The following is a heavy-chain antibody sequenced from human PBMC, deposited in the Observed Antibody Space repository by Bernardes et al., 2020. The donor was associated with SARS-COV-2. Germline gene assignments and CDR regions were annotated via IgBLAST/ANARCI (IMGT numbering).Heavy chain of an antibody. Sequence: GGSLRLSCAASGFTFTKCDMCWVLQAPGKGLEWISGIIGSGNTTYYADSVKGRFTISRDNSRNTLYLQMDSLRAEDTAVYYCAKDDIRPLFGAPGFDSWGQGTLVTVSS. CDR3: AKDDIRPLFGAPGFDS. J-gene: IGHJ4*02. CDR2: IIGSGNTT. V-gene: IGHV3-23*01. CDR1: GFTFTKCD. D-gene: IGHD3-3*01.